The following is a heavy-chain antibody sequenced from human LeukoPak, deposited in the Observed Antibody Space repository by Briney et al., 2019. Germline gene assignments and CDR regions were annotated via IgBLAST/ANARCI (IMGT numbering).Heavy chain of an antibody. CDR1: GFTFNSYG. J-gene: IGHJ4*02. CDR2: ISGSGDNT. CDR3: AKGVEVADYYFDY. Sequence: GGSLRLSSAASGFTFNSYGMCWVRQAPGKGLEWVSAISGSGDNTYYADSVTGRFTISRDYSKNSLYLQMNRLRAEDTAVYYWAKGVEVADYYFDYWGRGTLVTVSS. D-gene: IGHD5-24*01. V-gene: IGHV3-23*01.